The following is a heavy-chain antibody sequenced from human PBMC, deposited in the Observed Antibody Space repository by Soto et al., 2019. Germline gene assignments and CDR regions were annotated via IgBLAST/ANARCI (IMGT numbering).Heavy chain of an antibody. CDR2: ISSSSSYI. J-gene: IGHJ1*01. CDR3: ARDEMAGTRYFQH. CDR1: GFTFSSYS. Sequence: PGGSLRLSCAASGFTFSSYSMNWVRQAPGKGLEWVSSISSSSSYIYYADSVKGRFTISRDNAKNSLYLQMNSLRAEDTAVYYCARDEMAGTRYFQHWGQGTLVTVSS. D-gene: IGHD6-19*01. V-gene: IGHV3-21*01.